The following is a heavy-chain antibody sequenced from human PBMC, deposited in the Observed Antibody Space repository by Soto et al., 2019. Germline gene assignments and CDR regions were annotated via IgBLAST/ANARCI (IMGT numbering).Heavy chain of an antibody. D-gene: IGHD3-22*01. V-gene: IGHV1-18*01. CDR3: ARSPYWDSSGHVDY. J-gene: IGHJ4*02. CDR1: GYTFTSHG. Sequence: EASVKVSCKASGYTFTSHGIRWVRQVPGQGLEWMGWISAYNGNTNYEQKLQGRVTMTTDTSTSTAYMELRSLRSDETAVYYCARSPYWDSSGHVDYWGQGTLLTVSS. CDR2: ISAYNGNT.